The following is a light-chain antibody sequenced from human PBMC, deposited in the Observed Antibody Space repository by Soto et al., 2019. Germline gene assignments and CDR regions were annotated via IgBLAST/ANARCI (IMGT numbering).Light chain of an antibody. CDR1: SSNIGAGYD. J-gene: IGLJ2*01. V-gene: IGLV1-40*01. Sequence: QSVLTQPPSVSGAPGQRVTISCTGSSSNIGAGYDVHWYQQLPGTAPKLLIYGNSNRPSGVPDRFSGSKSGTSASLAITGXQAXXXXXXXCQSYDSSLSGSVFGGGTKLTVL. CDR2: GNS. CDR3: QSYDSSLSGSV.